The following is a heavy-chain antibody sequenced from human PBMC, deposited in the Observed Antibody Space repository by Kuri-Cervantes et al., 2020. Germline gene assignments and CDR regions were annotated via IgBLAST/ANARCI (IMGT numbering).Heavy chain of an antibody. V-gene: IGHV1-69*13. CDR3: ARETVLRYFDWLFPHSYGMDV. D-gene: IGHD3-9*01. Sequence: SVKVSCKASGGTFSSYAISWARQAPGQGLEWMGGIIPIFGTANYAQKFQGRVTITADESTSTAYMELSSLRSEDTAVYYCARETVLRYFDWLFPHSYGMDVWGQGTTVTVSS. CDR2: IIPIFGTA. CDR1: GGTFSSYA. J-gene: IGHJ6*02.